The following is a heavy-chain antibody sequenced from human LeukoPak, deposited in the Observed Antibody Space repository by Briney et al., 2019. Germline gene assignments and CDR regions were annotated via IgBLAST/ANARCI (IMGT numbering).Heavy chain of an antibody. Sequence: GGSLRLSCAASGFPFSTYGMHWVRQAPGKGLEWVTSISYDGTNKYYADSVRGRFTISRDNSKNTLYLQMNSLRAEDTAVYSCARELRSGYSYGGFDYWGQGTLVTVSS. J-gene: IGHJ4*02. CDR3: ARELRSGYSYGGFDY. CDR1: GFPFSTYG. CDR2: ISYDGTNK. V-gene: IGHV3-30*03. D-gene: IGHD5-18*01.